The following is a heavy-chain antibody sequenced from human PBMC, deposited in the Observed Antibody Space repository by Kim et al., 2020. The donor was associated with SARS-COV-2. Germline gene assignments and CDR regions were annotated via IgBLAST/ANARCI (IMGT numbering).Heavy chain of an antibody. V-gene: IGHV3-7*01. CDR3: MRDPPNY. CDR2: IKEDGSEA. CDR1: GFIISTYW. J-gene: IGHJ4*02. Sequence: GGSLRLSCVASGFIISTYWMTWVRQPPGKGLEWVGNIKEDGSEAYYADSVKGRFTISRDNAKNSLYLQMNSLRAEDTAVYYCMRDPPNYWGQGNLVIVSS.